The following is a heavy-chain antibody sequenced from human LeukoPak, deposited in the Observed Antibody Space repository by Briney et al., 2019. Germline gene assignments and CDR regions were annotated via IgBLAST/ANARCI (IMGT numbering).Heavy chain of an antibody. D-gene: IGHD2-8*01. V-gene: IGHV3-74*01. CDR1: GLTFSSYW. J-gene: IGHJ4*02. CDR2: INTDGSTT. CDR3: ARGPHVLMVYAPFNY. Sequence: PGGSPRLSCAASGLTFSSYWMHWVRQAPGKGLVWVSRINTDGSTTNYADSVKGRFTISRDNAKDTLYLQMNSLRAEDTAVYYCARGPHVLMVYAPFNYWGQGTLVTVSS.